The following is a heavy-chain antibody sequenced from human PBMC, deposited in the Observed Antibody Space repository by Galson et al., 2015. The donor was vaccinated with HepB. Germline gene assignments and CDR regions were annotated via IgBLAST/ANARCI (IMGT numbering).Heavy chain of an antibody. CDR1: GFTFSGSA. V-gene: IGHV3-73*01. D-gene: IGHD5-12*01. Sequence: SMRLSCEASGFTFSGSAIHWVRQASGTGPEWVGRIIPKANNYATSYVPSLKGRFTIPRDDSKNMAYLHMKSLKTGDTAGYYRTRLGDLSGYSSRWGQGTLVTVSS. CDR2: IIPKANNYAT. CDR3: TRLGDLSGYSSR. J-gene: IGHJ4*02.